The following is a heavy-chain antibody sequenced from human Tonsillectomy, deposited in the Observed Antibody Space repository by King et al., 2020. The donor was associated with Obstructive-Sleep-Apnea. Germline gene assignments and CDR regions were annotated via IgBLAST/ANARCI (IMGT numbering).Heavy chain of an antibody. CDR2: IDYSGST. D-gene: IGHD6-13*01. J-gene: IGHJ4*02. Sequence: QLQESGPGLVKPSETLSLTCTVSGGSISSSSYYWGWIRQPPGKGLEWIGSIDYSGSTYYNPSLKSRVTISIDTSKHQFSLKLSSVTAADTAVDYCAREKRSSGNYWGQGTLVTVSS. V-gene: IGHV4-39*07. CDR3: AREKRSSGNY. CDR1: GGSISSSSYY.